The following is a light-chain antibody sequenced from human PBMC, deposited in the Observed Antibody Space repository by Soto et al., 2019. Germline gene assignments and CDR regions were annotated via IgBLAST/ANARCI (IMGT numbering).Light chain of an antibody. CDR1: ESVSSN. V-gene: IGKV3-15*01. CDR3: QQYHSWPPIT. CDR2: GAS. Sequence: EVVMTQSPATLSVSPGDRATLSCRASESVSSNLAWYQQRPGQAPRLVIYGASTRAPGIPARFSGGGSGTEFTLTIGSLQSEDFAVYYCQQYHSWPPITFGQGTRLEIK. J-gene: IGKJ5*01.